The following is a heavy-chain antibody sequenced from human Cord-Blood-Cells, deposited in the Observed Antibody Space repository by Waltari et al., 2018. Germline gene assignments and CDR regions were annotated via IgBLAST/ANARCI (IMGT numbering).Heavy chain of an antibody. Sequence: QVQLVESGGGVVQPGRSLRLSCAAYGFTFSSYAMHWVRQAPGKGREWVAVTSYDGSKKYYADAVKGLFTISRDKSKNTLYLQMNSLRAEDTAVYYWARSHAEYSSSWYVGFDYWGQGTLVTVSS. CDR1: GFTFSSYA. D-gene: IGHD6-13*01. CDR2: TSYDGSKK. J-gene: IGHJ4*02. CDR3: ARSHAEYSSSWYVGFDY. V-gene: IGHV3-30-3*01.